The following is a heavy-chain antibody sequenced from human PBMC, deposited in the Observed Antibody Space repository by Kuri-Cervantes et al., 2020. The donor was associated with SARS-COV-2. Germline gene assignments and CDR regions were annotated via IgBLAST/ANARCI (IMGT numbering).Heavy chain of an antibody. Sequence: SQTLSLTCAVSGGSFSGYYWSWIRQPPGKGLEWIGEINHSGSTNYNPSLKSRVTISVDTYKNQFSLKLSSVTAADTAVYYCARGSERGYSYGTHFDYWGQGTLVTVSS. V-gene: IGHV4-34*01. CDR3: ARGSERGYSYGTHFDY. CDR2: INHSGST. D-gene: IGHD5-18*01. CDR1: GGSFSGYY. J-gene: IGHJ4*02.